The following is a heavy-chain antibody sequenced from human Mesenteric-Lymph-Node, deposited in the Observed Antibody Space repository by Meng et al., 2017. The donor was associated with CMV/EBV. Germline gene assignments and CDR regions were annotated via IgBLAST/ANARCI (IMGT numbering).Heavy chain of an antibody. CDR3: ARDALGYCSSTSCNYDY. V-gene: IGHV3-30*04. CDR2: ISYDGSNK. Sequence: GGSLRLSCAASGFTFSSYAMHWVRQAPGKGLEWVAVISYDGSNKYYADSVKGRFTISRDNAKNSLYLQMDSLRAEDTAVYYCARDALGYCSSTSCNYDYWGQGTLVTVSS. J-gene: IGHJ4*02. D-gene: IGHD2-2*01. CDR1: GFTFSSYA.